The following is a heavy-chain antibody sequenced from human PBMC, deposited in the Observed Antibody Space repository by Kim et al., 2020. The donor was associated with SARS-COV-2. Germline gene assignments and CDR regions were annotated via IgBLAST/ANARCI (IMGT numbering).Heavy chain of an antibody. D-gene: IGHD6-19*01. Sequence: SLKGRLTITKDTSKNQVVLTMTNMDPVDTATYYCAHRRKYHSSGWGGFDYWGQGTLVTVSS. CDR3: AHRRKYHSSGWGGFDY. V-gene: IGHV2-5*01. J-gene: IGHJ4*02.